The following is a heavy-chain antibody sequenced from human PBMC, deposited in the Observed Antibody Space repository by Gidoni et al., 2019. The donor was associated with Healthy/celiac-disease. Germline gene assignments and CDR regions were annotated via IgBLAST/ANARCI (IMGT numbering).Heavy chain of an antibody. Sequence: EVQLVESGGGLVQPGGFLSLSCSASGFTFSSYAMNWVRQAPGKGLEYVSAISSNGGSTYYADSVKGRFTISRDNSKNTLYLQMSSLRAEDTAVYYCVKREVGATSAAFDIWGQGTMVTVSS. J-gene: IGHJ3*02. CDR2: ISSNGGST. CDR1: GFTFSSYA. V-gene: IGHV3-64D*06. CDR3: VKREVGATSAAFDI. D-gene: IGHD1-26*01.